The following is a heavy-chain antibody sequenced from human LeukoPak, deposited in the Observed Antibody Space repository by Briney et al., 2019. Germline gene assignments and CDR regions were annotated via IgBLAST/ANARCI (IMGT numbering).Heavy chain of an antibody. CDR3: ARGPPLYCSGGSCPLTYGMDV. V-gene: IGHV3-21*01. D-gene: IGHD2-15*01. CDR1: GFTFSSYA. Sequence: GGSLRLSCAASGFTFSSYAMSWVRQAPGKGLEWVSAISSSSSYIYYADSVKGRFTISRDNAKNSLYLQMNSLRAEDTAVYYCARGPPLYCSGGSCPLTYGMDVWGQGTTVTVSS. CDR2: ISSSSSYI. J-gene: IGHJ6*02.